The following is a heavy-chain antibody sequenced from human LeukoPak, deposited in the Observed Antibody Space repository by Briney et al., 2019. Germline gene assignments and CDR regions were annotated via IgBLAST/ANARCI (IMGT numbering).Heavy chain of an antibody. CDR3: ARAQTYYYDSSIYHFDY. CDR1: GFTFSSYS. Sequence: GGSLRLSCAASGFTFSSYSMNWVRQAPGKGLEWVSSISSSSSYIYYADSVKGRFTISRDNAKNSLYLQMNSLRAEDTAVYYCARAQTYYYDSSIYHFDYWGQGTLVTVSS. V-gene: IGHV3-21*01. J-gene: IGHJ4*02. CDR2: ISSSSSYI. D-gene: IGHD3-22*01.